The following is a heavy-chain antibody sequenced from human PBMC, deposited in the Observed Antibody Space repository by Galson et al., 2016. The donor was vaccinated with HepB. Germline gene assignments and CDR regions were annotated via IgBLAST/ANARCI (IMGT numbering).Heavy chain of an antibody. CDR3: AGFGTRYSSSWFTPMLFFDY. CDR1: Y. CDR2: IYYSGTT. J-gene: IGHJ4*02. V-gene: IGHV4-39*01. Sequence: YWGWIRQPPGKGLEWIGNIYYSGTTYYNPSLKSRVTISVDTSKKQFSMRLNSVTAADTAVYYCAGFGTRYSSSWFTPMLFFDYWGQGTLVTVSS. D-gene: IGHD6-13*01.